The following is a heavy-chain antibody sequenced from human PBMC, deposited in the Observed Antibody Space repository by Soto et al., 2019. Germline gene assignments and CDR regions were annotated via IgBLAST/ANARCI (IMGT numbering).Heavy chain of an antibody. CDR2: IYHSGIT. J-gene: IGHJ4*02. V-gene: IGHV4-61*03. CDR3: AILGIGWEFPFDH. CDR1: GDSVNNDAYY. Sequence: QVQLQESGPGLMKPSETLSLTCTVSGDSVNNDAYYWSWIRQPPGKGLEWIGYIYHSGITYYNPSSWSRGIMCLDMSSNHSSLRLSSVTPPDTPVYYSAILGIGWEFPFDHWGQGTLVNVSS. D-gene: IGHD1-26*01.